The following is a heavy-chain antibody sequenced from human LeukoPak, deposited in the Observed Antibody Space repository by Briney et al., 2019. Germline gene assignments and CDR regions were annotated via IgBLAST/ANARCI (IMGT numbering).Heavy chain of an antibody. V-gene: IGHV4-31*03. CDR2: IYYSGST. D-gene: IGHD3-16*01. CDR3: ARGGGYQKVFDY. CDR1: GGSISSGGYY. Sequence: PSETLSLTCTVSGGSISSGGYYWSWIRQHPGKGLEWIGNIYYSGSTYYNPSLKSRVTISVDTSKNQFSLKLSSVTAADTAVYYCARGGGYQKVFDYWGQGTLVTVSS. J-gene: IGHJ4*02.